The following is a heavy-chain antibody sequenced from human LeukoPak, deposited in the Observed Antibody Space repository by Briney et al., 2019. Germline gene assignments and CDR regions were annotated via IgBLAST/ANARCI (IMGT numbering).Heavy chain of an antibody. CDR2: ISSSSSYI. CDR1: GFTFSSYS. D-gene: IGHD3-3*01. V-gene: IGHV3-21*01. Sequence: GGSLRLSCAASGFTFSSYSMNWVRQAPGKGLEWVSSISSSSSYIYYADSVKGRFTISRDNAKNSLYLQMNSLRAEDTAVYYCARDDHFDYDFWSGYFSSGFEEKYYFAYWGQGTLVTVSS. CDR3: ARDDHFDYDFWSGYFSSGFEEKYYFAY. J-gene: IGHJ4*02.